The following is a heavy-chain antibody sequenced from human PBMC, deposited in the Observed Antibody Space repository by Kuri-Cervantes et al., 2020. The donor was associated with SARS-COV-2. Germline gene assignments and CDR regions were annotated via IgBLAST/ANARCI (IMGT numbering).Heavy chain of an antibody. J-gene: IGHJ5*02. CDR3: ARDGIAGGFDP. V-gene: IGHV4-59*01. CDR2: IYHSGST. Sequence: SETLSLTCTVSGGSISSYYWSWIRQPPGKGLEWIGYIYHSGSTNYNPALKSRVTITLDTSKNQFSLKLSSVTAADTAVYYCARDGIAGGFDPWGQGTLVTVSS. D-gene: IGHD6-13*01. CDR1: GGSISSYY.